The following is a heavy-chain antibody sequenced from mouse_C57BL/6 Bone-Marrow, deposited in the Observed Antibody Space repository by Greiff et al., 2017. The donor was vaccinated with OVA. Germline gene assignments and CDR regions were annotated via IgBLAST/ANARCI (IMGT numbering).Heavy chain of an antibody. J-gene: IGHJ2*01. CDR3: ARDYYGSSYDYFDY. V-gene: IGHV5-17*01. CDR2: ISSGSSTI. CDR1: GFTFSDYG. Sequence: EVQGVESGGGLVKPGGSLKLSCAASGFTFSDYGMHWVRQAPEKGLEWVAYISSGSSTINYADTVKGRFTISRDNAKNTLFLQMTSLRSEDTAMYYCARDYYGSSYDYFDYWGQGTTLTVSS. D-gene: IGHD1-1*01.